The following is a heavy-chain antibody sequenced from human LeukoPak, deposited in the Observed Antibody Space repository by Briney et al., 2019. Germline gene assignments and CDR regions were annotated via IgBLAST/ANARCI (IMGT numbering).Heavy chain of an antibody. CDR3: ARGHSIVVVPPARRVNFDS. J-gene: IGHJ4*02. Sequence: ASVKVSCKASGYTFTGYYMHWVRQAPGQGLEWMGWINPNSGGTNYAQKFQGRVTMTRDTSISTAYMELSSLRSDDTAVYYCARGHSIVVVPPARRVNFDSWGQGTLVTVSS. CDR1: GYTFTGYY. CDR2: INPNSGGT. V-gene: IGHV1-2*02. D-gene: IGHD2-2*01.